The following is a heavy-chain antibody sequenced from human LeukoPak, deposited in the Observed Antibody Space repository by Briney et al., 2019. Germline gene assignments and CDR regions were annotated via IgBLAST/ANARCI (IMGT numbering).Heavy chain of an antibody. D-gene: IGHD3-22*01. Sequence: PGGSLRLSCAASGFTFGSYGMSWVRQAPGKGLEWFSFITTTGATTSYADSVKGRFTISRDNLRNTLYMQMNSLRDEDTALYYCTIMHGYYDGSGYWVQWGQGTLVTVSS. CDR2: ITTTGATT. CDR1: GFTFGSYG. V-gene: IGHV3-23*01. J-gene: IGHJ4*02. CDR3: TIMHGYYDGSGYWVQ.